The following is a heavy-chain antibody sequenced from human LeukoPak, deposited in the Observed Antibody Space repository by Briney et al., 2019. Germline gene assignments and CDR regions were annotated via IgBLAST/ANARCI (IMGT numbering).Heavy chain of an antibody. Sequence: PGGSLRLSCAASGFTFGDYYMSWIRQAPGKGLEWVSYISSSGSTIYYADSVKGRFTISRDNAKNSLYLQMNSLRAEDTALYYCAKAPSIAVAGRLFDYWGQGTLVTVSS. CDR1: GFTFGDYY. J-gene: IGHJ4*02. CDR3: AKAPSIAVAGRLFDY. V-gene: IGHV3-11*01. D-gene: IGHD6-19*01. CDR2: ISSSGSTI.